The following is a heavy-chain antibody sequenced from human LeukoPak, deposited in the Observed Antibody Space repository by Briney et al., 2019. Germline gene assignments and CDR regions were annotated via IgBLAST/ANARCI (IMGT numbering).Heavy chain of an antibody. D-gene: IGHD2-15*01. V-gene: IGHV3-13*01. Sequence: GGSLRLSCAASGFTFSSSDMHWVRQPTGKGLEWVSAIGTIGDTYYPGSVKGRFTISRDNAKNSLYLQMNSLRVEDTAVYYCATLSVVVLPAELNWGQGTLVTVSS. CDR3: ATLSVVVLPAELN. CDR1: GFTFSSSD. J-gene: IGHJ4*02. CDR2: IGTIGDT.